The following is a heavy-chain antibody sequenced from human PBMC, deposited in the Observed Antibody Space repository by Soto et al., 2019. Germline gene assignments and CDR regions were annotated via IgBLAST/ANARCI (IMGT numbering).Heavy chain of an antibody. CDR3: VRNGDDYGSYVDY. D-gene: IGHD4-17*01. CDR2: MNYRGKM. V-gene: IGHV4-38-2*01. CDR1: GYSISSGYY. J-gene: IGHJ4*01. Sequence: SETLSLTCGVSGYSISSGYYWAWVRQPPGKGLEWIGSMNYRGKMYYNPSLKSRVTISLDASKNQVSLKVTSVTAADTAVYHCVRNGDDYGSYVDYCGHGTLVTVSS.